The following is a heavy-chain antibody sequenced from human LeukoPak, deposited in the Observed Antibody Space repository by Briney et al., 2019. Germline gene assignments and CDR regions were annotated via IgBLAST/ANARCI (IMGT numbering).Heavy chain of an antibody. CDR1: GFTFSNAY. D-gene: IGHD3-16*01. Sequence: GGSLRLSCAASGFTFSNAYMNWVRQAPGKGLEWVANIKQDGSEKYYVDSVKGRFTISRDNAKNSLYLQMNSLRAEDTAVYYCARDRGGAALDYWGQGTLVTVSS. CDR3: ARDRGGAALDY. J-gene: IGHJ4*02. V-gene: IGHV3-7*01. CDR2: IKQDGSEK.